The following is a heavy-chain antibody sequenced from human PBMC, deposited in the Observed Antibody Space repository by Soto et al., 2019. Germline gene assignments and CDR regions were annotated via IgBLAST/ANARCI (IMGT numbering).Heavy chain of an antibody. CDR3: ARVTDPFSWFNPYYFDS. CDR2: ISNDGVDK. D-gene: IGHD6-13*01. J-gene: IGHJ4*02. V-gene: IGHV3-30-3*01. Sequence: QVQLVESGGGVGQPGRSLRLSCVASGFTFSTYTMYWVRQAPGKGLEWVALISNDGVDKYFADSVKGRFTISRDNSKNTLFLQMNSLRGEDTAVYFCARVTDPFSWFNPYYFDSWGQGTLVTVSS. CDR1: GFTFSTYT.